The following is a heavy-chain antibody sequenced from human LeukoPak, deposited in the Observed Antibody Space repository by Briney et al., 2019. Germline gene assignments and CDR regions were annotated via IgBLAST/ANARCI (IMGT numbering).Heavy chain of an antibody. Sequence: GGSLRLSCAASGFTFSNYWMHWVRQAPGKGLVWVSRINSDGINTSYADSVKGRFTISRDNAKNTLNLQMNSLRAEDTAVYYCARDLGQYYDTRDXXFDPWGXXTLVTVS. J-gene: IGHJ5*02. V-gene: IGHV3-74*01. D-gene: IGHD3-22*01. CDR2: INSDGINT. CDR1: GFTFSNYW. CDR3: ARDLGQYYDTRDXXFDP.